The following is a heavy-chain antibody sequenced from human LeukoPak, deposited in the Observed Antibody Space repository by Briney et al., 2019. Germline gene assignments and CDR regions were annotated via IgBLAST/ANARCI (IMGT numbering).Heavy chain of an antibody. CDR3: ARAAGAARMDV. CDR2: IKYVGSEK. CDR1: GFSFSSSW. J-gene: IGHJ6*03. Sequence: GGSLRLSCAASGFSFSSSWLSWVRQAPGKGLEWVANIKYVGSEKYYVDSVKGRFTISRDNAKNSQYLQMNSLRADDTAVYYCARAAGAARMDVWGEGTTVTVSS. V-gene: IGHV3-7*01. D-gene: IGHD1-26*01.